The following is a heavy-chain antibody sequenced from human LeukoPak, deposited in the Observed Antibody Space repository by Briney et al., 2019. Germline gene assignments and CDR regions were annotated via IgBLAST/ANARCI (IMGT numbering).Heavy chain of an antibody. J-gene: IGHJ4*02. D-gene: IGHD3-10*01. CDR3: AKRSPPY. CDR1: GFSISTND. V-gene: IGHV3-66*04. CDR2: IYTSGIT. Sequence: PGESLRLSCTASGFSISTNDMTWVRQAPGKGLEWVSLIYTSGITKYADSVQGRFIISRDNSKDTLYLQMNNLRVEDTAVYYCAKRSPPYWGQGTLVSVSS.